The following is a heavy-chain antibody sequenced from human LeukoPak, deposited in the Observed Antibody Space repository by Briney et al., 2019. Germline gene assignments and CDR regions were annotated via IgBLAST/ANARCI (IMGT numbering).Heavy chain of an antibody. CDR3: ARRAYGRSSSIFDK. V-gene: IGHV1-18*01. Sequence: ASVKVSCKASGYTFTSYGISWVRQAPGQGLEWMGWMSAYNGNTNYAQKFQGRVTATTDTSTSTAYMELRRLRSDDTAVFYCARRAYGRSSSIFDKWGQGTLVTVSS. D-gene: IGHD3-3*02. CDR1: GYTFTSYG. J-gene: IGHJ4*02. CDR2: MSAYNGNT.